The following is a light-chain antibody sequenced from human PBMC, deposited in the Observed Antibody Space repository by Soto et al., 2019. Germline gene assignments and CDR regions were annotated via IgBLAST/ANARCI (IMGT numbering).Light chain of an antibody. CDR1: SSDVGGYNY. CDR3: SSYTSGSTPVV. CDR2: DVS. V-gene: IGLV2-14*03. Sequence: QSVLTQPASVSGSPGQSITISCTGTSSDVGGYNYVSWYQHHPGKAPKLMIYDVSNRPSGVSNRFSGSKSGNTASLTISGLQAEHEADYYCSSYTSGSTPVVFGGGTKLTVL. J-gene: IGLJ2*01.